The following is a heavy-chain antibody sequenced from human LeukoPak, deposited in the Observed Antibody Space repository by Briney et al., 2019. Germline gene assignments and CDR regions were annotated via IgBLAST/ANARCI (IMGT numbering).Heavy chain of an antibody. Sequence: GGSLRLSCAASGFTFSSYAMHWVRQAPGKGLEYVSAISSNGGSTYYANSVKGRFTISRDNSKNTLYLQMGSLRAEDMAVYYCARGMAAAGLWGQGTLVTVSS. J-gene: IGHJ4*02. CDR2: ISSNGGST. D-gene: IGHD6-13*01. CDR1: GFTFSSYA. CDR3: ARGMAAAGL. V-gene: IGHV3-64*01.